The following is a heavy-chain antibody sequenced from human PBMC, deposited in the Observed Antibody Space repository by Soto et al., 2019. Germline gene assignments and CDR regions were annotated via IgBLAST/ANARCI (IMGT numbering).Heavy chain of an antibody. CDR1: GFTFSSYS. D-gene: IGHD3-22*01. CDR2: ISSSSSTI. CDR3: ARTPTDYYDSSGYYRRPYYYYGMDV. J-gene: IGHJ6*02. Sequence: GGSLRLSCAASGFTFSSYSMNWVRQAPGKGLEWVSYISSSSSTIYYADSVKGRFTISRDNAKNSLYLQMNSLRAEDTALYYCARTPTDYYDSSGYYRRPYYYYGMDVWGQGTTVTVSS. V-gene: IGHV3-48*04.